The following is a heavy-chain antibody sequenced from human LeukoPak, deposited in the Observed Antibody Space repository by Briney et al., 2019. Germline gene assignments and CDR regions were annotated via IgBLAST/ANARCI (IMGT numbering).Heavy chain of an antibody. D-gene: IGHD2-15*01. CDR2: IGTGHDT. V-gene: IGHV3-23*01. CDR3: AKNVPGRAIDY. CDR1: GFSVRTNY. J-gene: IGHJ4*02. Sequence: GGSLRLSCVASGFSVRTNYMNWVRQAPGKGLEWVSTIGTGHDTYYTDSVKGRFTISRDNSKSTLSLQMTSLRAEDTAAYFCAKNVPGRAIDYWGQGTLVTVSS.